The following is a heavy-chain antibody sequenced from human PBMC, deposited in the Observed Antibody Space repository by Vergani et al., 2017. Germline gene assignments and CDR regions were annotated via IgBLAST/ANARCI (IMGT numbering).Heavy chain of an antibody. CDR1: GFTFINAW. J-gene: IGHJ4*02. CDR2: IRNKAYGGTT. V-gene: IGHV3-49*04. Sequence: EVQLVESGGGLVKPGGSLRRSCAASGFTFINAWMTWVRQAPGKGLGWVAFIRNKAYGGTTEYAASVKGRFTISRDDYKRLAYLQLGGLTTEYTAVYFCSRGRGYSFGYSDYWGQGTLVTVSS. D-gene: IGHD5-18*01. CDR3: SRGRGYSFGYSDY.